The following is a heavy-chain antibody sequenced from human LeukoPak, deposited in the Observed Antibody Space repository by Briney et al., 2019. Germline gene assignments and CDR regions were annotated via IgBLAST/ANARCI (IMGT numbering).Heavy chain of an antibody. D-gene: IGHD2-15*01. CDR1: GGSISSYY. J-gene: IGHJ6*03. Sequence: SETLSLTCTVSGGSISSYYWSWIRQPPGKGLEWIGYLYYSGSTNYNPSLKGRVTISVDTSKNQFSLKLSSVTAADTAVYYCAREGVVVTLPHYYYYMDVWGKGTTVTVSS. CDR3: AREGVVVTLPHYYYYMDV. CDR2: LYYSGST. V-gene: IGHV4-59*01.